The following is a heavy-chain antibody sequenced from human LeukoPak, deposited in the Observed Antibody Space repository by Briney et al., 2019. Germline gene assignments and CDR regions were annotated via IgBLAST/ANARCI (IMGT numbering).Heavy chain of an antibody. V-gene: IGHV3-21*01. CDR2: ISSDSSYI. Sequence: GGSLRLSCAASGFTFSTYTMNWVRQIPGRGLEWVSCISSDSSYIHYADSVKGRFTISRDNAKKSLSLEMNSLRAEDTAVYYCARDHGSGSTDYFDSWGQGTLVTVSA. D-gene: IGHD2-15*01. CDR3: ARDHGSGSTDYFDS. J-gene: IGHJ4*02. CDR1: GFTFSTYT.